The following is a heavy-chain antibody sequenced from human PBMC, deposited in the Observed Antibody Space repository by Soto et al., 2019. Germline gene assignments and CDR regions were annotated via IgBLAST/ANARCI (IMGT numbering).Heavy chain of an antibody. J-gene: IGHJ5*02. CDR1: GFTFSSYA. Sequence: EVQLLESGGGLVQPGGSLRLSCTASGFTFSSYAMSWIRQAPGKGLEWVSAISGSGGSTYYADSVKGRFTISRDNSKNTLYLQMNSLRAEDTAVYYCSKRRYYDYLDNWFDPWGQGTLVTVSS. CDR2: ISGSGGST. D-gene: IGHD3-3*01. CDR3: SKRRYYDYLDNWFDP. V-gene: IGHV3-23*01.